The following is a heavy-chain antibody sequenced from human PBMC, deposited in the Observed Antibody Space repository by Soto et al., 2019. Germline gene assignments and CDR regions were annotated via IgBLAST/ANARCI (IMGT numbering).Heavy chain of an antibody. V-gene: IGHV3-33*01. CDR2: IWYDGSNK. CDR3: ARDSHSNFFRY. J-gene: IGHJ4*02. D-gene: IGHD4-4*01. Sequence: PGGSLRLSCAASGFTFSSYGMHWVRQAPGKGLEWVAVIWYDGSNKYYADSVKGRFTISRDNSKNTLYLQMNSLRAEDTAVYDCARDSHSNFFRYWGQGTMVTVSS. CDR1: GFTFSSYG.